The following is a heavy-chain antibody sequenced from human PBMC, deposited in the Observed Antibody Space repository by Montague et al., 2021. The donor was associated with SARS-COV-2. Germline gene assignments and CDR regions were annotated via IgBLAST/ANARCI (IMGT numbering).Heavy chain of an antibody. CDR1: GSISGYY. CDR3: ARQYIGYNRRFDY. CDR2: ISSSGGI. J-gene: IGHJ4*02. Sequence: SETLSLTRTLSGSISGYYWTWIRQSAGKGLEWIGRISSSGGIDYNASLKSRVTMSLDTSKIQLSLKLSSVTAADTAVYYCARQYIGYNRRFDYWGQGALVTVSP. V-gene: IGHV4-4*07. D-gene: IGHD5-12*01.